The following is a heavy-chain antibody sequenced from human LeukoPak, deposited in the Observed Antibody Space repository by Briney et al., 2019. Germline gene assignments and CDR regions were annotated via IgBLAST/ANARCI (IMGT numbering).Heavy chain of an antibody. CDR3: ARGLPRFLDY. CDR2: TYFRSKWYN. V-gene: IGHV6-1*01. J-gene: IGHJ4*02. Sequence: SQTLSLTCAISGDSVSSNSAAWNWIRQSPSRGLEWLGRTYFRSKWYNDYAVSVKSRITINADTSKNQFTLQLNSVTAEDTAVYYCARGLPRFLDYWGQGTLVTVSS. D-gene: IGHD3-3*01. CDR1: GDSVSSNSAA.